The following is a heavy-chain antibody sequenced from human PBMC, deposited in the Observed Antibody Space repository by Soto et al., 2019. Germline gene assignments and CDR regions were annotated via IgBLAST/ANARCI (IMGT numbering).Heavy chain of an antibody. CDR1: GYTFTSYG. D-gene: IGHD2-2*01. V-gene: IGHV1-18*04. CDR2: ISAYNGNT. Sequence: ASVKVSCKASGYTFTSYGISWVRQAPGQGLEWMGWISAYNGNTNYAQKLQGRVTMTTDTSTSTPYMELRSLRSDDTAVYYCARDRRCRSTSCYPFGKWFDPCGEGTLV. J-gene: IGHJ5*02. CDR3: ARDRRCRSTSCYPFGKWFDP.